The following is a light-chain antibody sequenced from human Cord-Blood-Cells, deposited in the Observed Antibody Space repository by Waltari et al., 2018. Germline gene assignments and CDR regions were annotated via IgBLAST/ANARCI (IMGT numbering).Light chain of an antibody. CDR1: SGGIASNS. CDR2: EDN. CDR3: QSYDSSNHVV. J-gene: IGLJ2*01. V-gene: IGLV6-57*01. Sequence: NFMLPQPHSVSESPGKTVTISCTRRSGGIASNSVQWYQQRPGSSPTTVIYEDNQRPSGVPDRFSGSIDSSSNSASLTISGLKTEDEADYYCQSYDSSNHVVFGGGTKLTVL.